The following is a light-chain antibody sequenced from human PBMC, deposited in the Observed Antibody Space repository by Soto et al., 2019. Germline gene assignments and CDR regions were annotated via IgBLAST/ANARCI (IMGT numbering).Light chain of an antibody. CDR2: AAS. V-gene: IGKV1-16*02. CDR1: QGISSY. CDR3: QQYNSYPLP. J-gene: IGKJ4*01. Sequence: DIQMTQSPPSLYASIGDRVTITCRASQGISSYLAWFQQKPGKAHKSLIYAASSLQSGVPSKFIGSGDGPEFTLTICILQREDFATYYCQQYNSYPLPFGGGTKLEIK.